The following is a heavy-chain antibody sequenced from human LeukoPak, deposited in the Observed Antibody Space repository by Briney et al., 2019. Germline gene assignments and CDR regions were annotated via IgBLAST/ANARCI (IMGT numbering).Heavy chain of an antibody. CDR3: ARSCGGDCYAYDY. CDR1: GGSITSGGSY. J-gene: IGHJ4*02. Sequence: SETLSLTCTVSGGSITSGGSYWSWIRQYPGKGLEWIGHIDYSAYSYYSPSLKNRVTISVDTSKNQFSLKLSSVTAADTAVYYCARSCGGDCYAYDYWGQGTLVTVSS. V-gene: IGHV4-31*03. D-gene: IGHD2-21*02. CDR2: IDYSAYS.